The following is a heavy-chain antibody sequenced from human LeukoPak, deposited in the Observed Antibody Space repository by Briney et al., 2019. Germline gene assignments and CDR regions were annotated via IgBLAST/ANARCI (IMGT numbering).Heavy chain of an antibody. CDR1: GGSFSGYY. V-gene: IGHV4-34*01. CDR2: INHSGST. D-gene: IGHD3-22*01. J-gene: IGHJ4*02. CDR3: ARANSSGFYPDMGDFDY. Sequence: SETLSLTCAVYGGSFSGYYWSWIRQPPGKGLEWIGEINHSGSTNYNPSLKSRVTISVDTSKNQFSLKLSSVTAADTAVYYCARANSSGFYPDMGDFDYWGQGTLVTVYS.